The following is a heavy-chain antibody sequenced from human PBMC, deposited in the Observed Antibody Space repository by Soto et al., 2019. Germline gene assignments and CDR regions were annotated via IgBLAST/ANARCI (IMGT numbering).Heavy chain of an antibody. CDR2: ISYDRCNK. V-gene: IGHV3-30-3*01. Sequence: QVQLVESGGGVVQPGRSLRLSCAASGFTFSSYAMHWVRQAPGKGLEWMAVISYDRCNKYYADSVKGRFTISRDNSKNTLYLQMNSLRAEDTAGYYCARVRGYSYGSGGLDYWGQGTLVTVSP. CDR3: ARVRGYSYGSGGLDY. D-gene: IGHD5-18*01. CDR1: GFTFSSYA. J-gene: IGHJ4*02.